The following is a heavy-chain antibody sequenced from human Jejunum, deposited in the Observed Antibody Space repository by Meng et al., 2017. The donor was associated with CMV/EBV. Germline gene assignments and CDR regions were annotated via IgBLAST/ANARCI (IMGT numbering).Heavy chain of an antibody. CDR1: GDSISGNY. CDR2: VDYYGST. D-gene: IGHD3-16*01. Sequence: VAGDSISGNYCSWIRQPPGKGLEWIGNVDYYGSTKYNPSLKSRVTISVDPARSQLSLKLGSVSAADTAVYYCARGWGTTSPWDYWGQGMRVTVSS. V-gene: IGHV4-59*01. CDR3: ARGWGTTSPWDY. J-gene: IGHJ4*02.